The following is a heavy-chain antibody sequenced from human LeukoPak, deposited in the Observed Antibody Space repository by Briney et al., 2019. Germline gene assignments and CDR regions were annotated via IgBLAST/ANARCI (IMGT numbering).Heavy chain of an antibody. J-gene: IGHJ4*02. CDR1: GGSISSYS. CDR3: ARVGYYDSSGYPPYDY. D-gene: IGHD3-22*01. CDR2: IYASGST. V-gene: IGHV4-4*07. Sequence: SETLSLTCTVSGGSISSYSWSWIRQPAGKGLEWIGRIYASGSTSYNPSLRSRVTISVDTSKNQFSLKLSSVTAADTAVYYCARVGYYDSSGYPPYDYWGQGTLVTVSS.